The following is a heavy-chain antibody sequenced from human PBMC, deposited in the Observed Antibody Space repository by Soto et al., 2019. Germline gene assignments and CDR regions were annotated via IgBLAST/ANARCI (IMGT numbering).Heavy chain of an antibody. CDR2: INWNSGSI. J-gene: IGHJ1*01. CDR3: SKDLYSTINPRGGYFQH. Sequence: EVQLVESGGGLVQPGRSLRLSCAASGFNFDDYAMHWVRQVPGEGLEWVSGINWNSGSIEYADSVKGRFTISRDNAKNSLYLQMNSLRAEDTALYYCSKDLYSTINPRGGYFQHWGQGTLVTVSS. CDR1: GFNFDDYA. D-gene: IGHD6-13*01. V-gene: IGHV3-9*01.